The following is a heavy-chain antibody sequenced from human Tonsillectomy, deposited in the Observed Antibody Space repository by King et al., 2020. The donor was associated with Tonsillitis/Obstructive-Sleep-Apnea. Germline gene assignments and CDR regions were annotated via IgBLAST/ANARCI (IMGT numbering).Heavy chain of an antibody. Sequence: VQLVESGAEVKKPGESLRISCKGSGYSFTSYWINWVRQMPGKGLEWMGRIDPSDSYTNYSPSFQGHVTISADKSISTAYLQWSSLKASDTAMYYCVGGDYYNMDFGGQGPPVPVSS. J-gene: IGHJ6*02. CDR1: GYSFTSYW. CDR3: VGGDYYNMDF. D-gene: IGHD1-26*01. V-gene: IGHV5-10-1*03. CDR2: IDPSDSYT.